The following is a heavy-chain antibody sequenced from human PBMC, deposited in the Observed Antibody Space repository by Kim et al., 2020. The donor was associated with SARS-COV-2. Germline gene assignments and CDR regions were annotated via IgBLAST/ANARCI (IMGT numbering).Heavy chain of an antibody. Sequence: GGSLRLSCAASGFTSSSHVMHWVRQAPGKGLEWVALISYEGSTQKYTDSVKGRFTVSRDNSKNTLFLQMNSLRPEYTAVYYCARNLVGDTDLGPWGQGTLVTVSS. CDR2: ISYEGSTQ. CDR3: ARNLVGDTDLGP. D-gene: IGHD1-26*01. V-gene: IGHV3-30*03. J-gene: IGHJ5*02. CDR1: GFTSSSHV.